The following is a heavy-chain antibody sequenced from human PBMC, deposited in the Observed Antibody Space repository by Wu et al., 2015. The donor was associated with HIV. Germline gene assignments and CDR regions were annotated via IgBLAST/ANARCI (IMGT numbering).Heavy chain of an antibody. CDR1: GYTFSDYG. CDR3: ARVWGRGPSPFEY. CDR2: ISAYNGNT. J-gene: IGHJ4*02. Sequence: QVQLVQSGAEVRMPGASVKVSCKASGYTFSDYGITWVRQAPGQGLEWMGWISAYNGNTNYVQKLQGRVTMTTDISTSTAYMDLRSLRPDDTAVYYCARVWGRGPSPFEYWGQGTLVTVSS. D-gene: IGHD3-16*01. V-gene: IGHV1-18*01.